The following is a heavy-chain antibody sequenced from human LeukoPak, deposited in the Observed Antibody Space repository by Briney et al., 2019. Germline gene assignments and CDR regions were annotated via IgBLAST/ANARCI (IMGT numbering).Heavy chain of an antibody. D-gene: IGHD3-10*01. V-gene: IGHV5-10-1*01. CDR3: ARLAGSGSYYYAYYFDY. CDR2: IDPSDSYT. Sequence: GESLRISCKGSGYSFTSYWISWVRQMLGKGLEWMGRIDPSDSYTNYSPSFQGHVTISADKSISTAYLQWSSLKASDTAMYYCARLAGSGSYYYAYYFDYWGQGTLVTVSS. CDR1: GYSFTSYW. J-gene: IGHJ4*02.